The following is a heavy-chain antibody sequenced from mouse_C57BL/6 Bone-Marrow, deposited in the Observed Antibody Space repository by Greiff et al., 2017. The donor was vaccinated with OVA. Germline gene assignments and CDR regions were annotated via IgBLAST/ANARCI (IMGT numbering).Heavy chain of an antibody. CDR3: APFAY. CDR1: GFTFSAYG. CDR2: ISSGSSTI. J-gene: IGHJ3*01. Sequence: EVKLMESGGGLVKPGGSLKLSCAASGFTFSAYGMHWVRQAPEKGLEWVAYISSGSSTIYYADTVKGRFTISRDNAKNTLFLQMTSLRAEDTAMYYCAPFAYWGQGTLVTVSA. V-gene: IGHV5-17*01.